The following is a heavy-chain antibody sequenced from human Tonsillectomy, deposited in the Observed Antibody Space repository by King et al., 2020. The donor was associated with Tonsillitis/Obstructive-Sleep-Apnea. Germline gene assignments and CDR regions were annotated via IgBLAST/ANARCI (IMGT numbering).Heavy chain of an antibody. D-gene: IGHD1-14*01. CDR2: INPNSGGT. CDR3: ARDLSNRIYYYYYMDV. Sequence: QLVQSGAEVKKPGASVKVSCKASGYTFTGYYMHWVRQAPGQGLEWMGRINPNSGGTNYAQKFQGRGTMTRDTSISTAYMELSRLRSDDTAGYYCARDLSNRIYYYYYMDVWGKGTTVTVSS. V-gene: IGHV1-2*06. J-gene: IGHJ6*03. CDR1: GYTFTGYY.